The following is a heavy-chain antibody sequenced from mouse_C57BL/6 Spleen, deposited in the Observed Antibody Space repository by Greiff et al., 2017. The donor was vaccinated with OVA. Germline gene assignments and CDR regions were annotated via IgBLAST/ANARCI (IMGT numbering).Heavy chain of an antibody. J-gene: IGHJ3*01. CDR1: GFTFSDYG. V-gene: IGHV5-17*01. D-gene: IGHD1-1*02. CDR2: ISSGGSSI. Sequence: EVQLVESGGGLVKPGGSLKLSCAASGFTFSDYGMHWVRQAPEKGLEWVAYISSGGSSIYYADTVKGRFTFSRDNAKNTLCLQMTRLSSEDTDMYDCERGGCYGDRHFDYWGQGTLVTVSA. CDR3: ERGGCYGDRHFDY.